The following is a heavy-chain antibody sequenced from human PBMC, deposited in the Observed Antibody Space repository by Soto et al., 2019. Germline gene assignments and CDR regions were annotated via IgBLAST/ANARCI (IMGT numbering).Heavy chain of an antibody. CDR1: GFTFSSYE. CDR2: ISSSGSTI. V-gene: IGHV3-48*03. D-gene: IGHD3-3*01. J-gene: IGHJ4*02. Sequence: GGSLRLSCAASGFTFSSYEMNWVRQAPGKGLEWVSYISSSGSTIYYADSVKGRFTISRDNAKNSLYLQMDSLRDEDTALYYCAKGRYDFWSPYYFDSWGQGTLVTVSS. CDR3: AKGRYDFWSPYYFDS.